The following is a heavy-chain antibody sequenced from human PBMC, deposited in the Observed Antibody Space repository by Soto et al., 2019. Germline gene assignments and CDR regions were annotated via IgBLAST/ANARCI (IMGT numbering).Heavy chain of an antibody. CDR3: AVAAVREIMAQESSGMAV. V-gene: IGHV1-69*01. Sequence: QVQLVQSGAEVKTPGSSVKVSCKASGGTLSDYAISWVRQAPGQGLEWMGGIMPTVDSANYAQNFQGRLTISADESTSTATLELSSLRSDGTAVYYCAVAAVREIMAQESSGMAVWGQGTTVIVSS. J-gene: IGHJ6*02. CDR1: GGTLSDYA. D-gene: IGHD3-10*01. CDR2: IMPTVDSA.